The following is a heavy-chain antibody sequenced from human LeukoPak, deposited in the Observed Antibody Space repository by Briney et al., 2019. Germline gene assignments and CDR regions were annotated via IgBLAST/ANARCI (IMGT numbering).Heavy chain of an antibody. Sequence: GGSLRLSCAASGFTFHTYAMPWLRQTPGKALEGVPSISGCGGGTYYAHSVKGRFTIYRDNGNNTLYLQMNGLTDGDTAFYDCAKVRGVGTHIWLLPWDLWGQGTLVTVSS. V-gene: IGHV3-23*01. CDR3: AKVRGVGTHIWLLPWDL. D-gene: IGHD3-10*01. CDR1: GFTFHTYA. CDR2: ISGCGGGT. J-gene: IGHJ1*01.